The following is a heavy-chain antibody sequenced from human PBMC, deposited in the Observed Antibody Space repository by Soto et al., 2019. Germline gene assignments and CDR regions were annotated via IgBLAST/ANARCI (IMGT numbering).Heavy chain of an antibody. V-gene: IGHV3-23*01. CDR1: GFSFSSYA. CDR3: ARSGVFKSWFDP. D-gene: IGHD3-3*01. Sequence: GGSLRLSCAASGFSFSSYAMSWIRQAPGKGLEWVSDISGSGGSTYYADSVKGRFTISRDNSKNTLYLQMDSLRADDSAIYYCARSGVFKSWFDPWGQGILVTVSS. CDR2: ISGSGGST. J-gene: IGHJ5*02.